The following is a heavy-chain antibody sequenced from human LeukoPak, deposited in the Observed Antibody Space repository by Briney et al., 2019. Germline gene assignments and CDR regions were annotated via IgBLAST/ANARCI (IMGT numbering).Heavy chain of an antibody. D-gene: IGHD3-22*01. V-gene: IGHV1-69*04. CDR2: IIPILGIA. Sequence: GASVKASCKASGGTFSSYAISWVRQAPGQGLEWMGRIIPILGIANYAQKFQGRVTITADKSTSTAYMELSSLRSEDTAVYYCARGGYYDSSGYYVDYWGQGTLVTVSS. CDR1: GGTFSSYA. CDR3: ARGGYYDSSGYYVDY. J-gene: IGHJ4*02.